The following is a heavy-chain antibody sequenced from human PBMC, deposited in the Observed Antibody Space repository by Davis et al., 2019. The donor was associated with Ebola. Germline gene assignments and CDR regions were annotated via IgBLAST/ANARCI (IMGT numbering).Heavy chain of an antibody. CDR2: IKQDGSEK. Sequence: GESLKISCAASGFTFSSYWMSWVRQAPGKGLEWVANIKQDGSEKYYVDSVKGRFTLSRDNAKNSLYLQMNSLRAEDTAVYYCARDRYCSGGSCPYYYYGMDVWGQGTTVTVSS. V-gene: IGHV3-7*03. CDR1: GFTFSSYW. CDR3: ARDRYCSGGSCPYYYYGMDV. J-gene: IGHJ6*02. D-gene: IGHD2-15*01.